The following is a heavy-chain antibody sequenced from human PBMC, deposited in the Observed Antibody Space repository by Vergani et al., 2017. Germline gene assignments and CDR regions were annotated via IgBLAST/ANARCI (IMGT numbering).Heavy chain of an antibody. V-gene: IGHV2-5*01. CDR3: AHSSDIVVVTAYRDWFDP. CDR2: IYWNDRK. J-gene: IGHJ5*02. Sequence: QITLKESGPTLVKPTQTLTLTCTFSGFSLTTPGMGVAWIRQPPGKPLEWLTLIYWNDRKRYNPSLKSRLTITEATSQNQVVLTMSSMDPVDTATYYCAHSSDIVVVTAYRDWFDPWGAGTLVTVSS. CDR1: GFSLTTPGMG. D-gene: IGHD2-21*02.